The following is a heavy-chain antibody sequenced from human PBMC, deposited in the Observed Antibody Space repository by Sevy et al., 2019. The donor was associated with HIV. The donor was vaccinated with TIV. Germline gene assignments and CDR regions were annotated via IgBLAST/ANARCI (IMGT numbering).Heavy chain of an antibody. J-gene: IGHJ4*02. CDR1: GLTFSSDS. Sequence: GGSLRLSCVVSGLTFSSDSMNWVRQAPGKGLEWLAYISSSSRTIYYADSVEGRFTISRDNDKKSVFLQMNNLRDEDSATYYCARDVDTPFVRSFDSWGQGTLDTVSS. D-gene: IGHD5-18*01. V-gene: IGHV3-48*02. CDR3: ARDVDTPFVRSFDS. CDR2: ISSSSRTI.